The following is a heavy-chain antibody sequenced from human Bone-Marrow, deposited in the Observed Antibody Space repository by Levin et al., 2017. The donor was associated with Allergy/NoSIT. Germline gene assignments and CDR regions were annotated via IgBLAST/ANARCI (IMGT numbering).Heavy chain of an antibody. CDR3: ARVRGSIFGVVIPGSAPNTSGGGYDYGMDV. V-gene: IGHV3-48*04. CDR1: GFTFSSYS. Sequence: GGSLRLSCAASGFTFSSYSMNWVRQAPGKGLEWVSYISSSSSTIYYADSVKGRFTISRDNAKNSLYLQMNSLRAEDTAVYYCARVRGSIFGVVIPGSAPNTSGGGYDYGMDVWGQGTTVTVSS. CDR2: ISSSSSTI. D-gene: IGHD3-3*01. J-gene: IGHJ6*02.